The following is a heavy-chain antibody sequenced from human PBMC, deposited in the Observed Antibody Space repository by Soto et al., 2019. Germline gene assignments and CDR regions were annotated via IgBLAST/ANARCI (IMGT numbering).Heavy chain of an antibody. D-gene: IGHD5-12*01. Sequence: SETLSLTCTVSGGSISGHSWIWIRQPAGKGLEWIGHIYPSGSTIYNPSLRSRVTMSLDTSSNQIFLNLTSVTAADTAVFYCVRGRSYSVYDFWGPGTLVTVSS. CDR2: IYPSGST. V-gene: IGHV4-4*07. CDR1: GGSISGHS. J-gene: IGHJ4*02. CDR3: VRGRSYSVYDF.